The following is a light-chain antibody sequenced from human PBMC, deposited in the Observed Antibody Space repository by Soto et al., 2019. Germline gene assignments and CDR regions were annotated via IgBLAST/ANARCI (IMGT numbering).Light chain of an antibody. CDR2: EVN. J-gene: IGLJ3*02. Sequence: QSALTQPASVSGSPGQSITISCTGTNSDIGGYNYVSWYQQHPGKAPKLMIYEVNNRPSGVSNRFSGSKSGNTASLTISGLQAEDEADYYCSSYTISSTLEVFGGGTKLTVL. CDR3: SSYTISSTLEV. CDR1: NSDIGGYNY. V-gene: IGLV2-14*01.